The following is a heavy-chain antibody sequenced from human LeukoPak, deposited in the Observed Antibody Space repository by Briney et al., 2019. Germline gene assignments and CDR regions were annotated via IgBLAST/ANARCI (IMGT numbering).Heavy chain of an antibody. CDR2: IRSKAYGGTT. CDR3: IRDFRGYSSYYMDV. V-gene: IGHV3-49*04. J-gene: IGHJ6*03. Sequence: TGGSLRLSCIASGFTFGDYAMSWVRQAPGKGLEWVGFIRSKAYGGTTEYAASVKGRFSISRDDSKSTAYLQMNSLKTEDTAVYYCIRDFRGYSSYYMDVWGKGTTVTVSS. CDR1: GFTFGDYA. D-gene: IGHD5-18*01.